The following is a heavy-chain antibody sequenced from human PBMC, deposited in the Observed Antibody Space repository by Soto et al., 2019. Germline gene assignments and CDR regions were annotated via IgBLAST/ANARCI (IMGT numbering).Heavy chain of an antibody. V-gene: IGHV1-2*02. D-gene: IGHD6-6*01. Sequence: ASVKVSCKASGYSFFDYGITWVRQAPGQGLEWMGWINAHSGGTEYAQKFQGRVTLTRDTSIATAYLTLTSLTSDDTALYYCAKDLTRQLAYWLDPWGQGTQVTVSS. CDR2: INAHSGGT. J-gene: IGHJ5*02. CDR1: GYSFFDYG. CDR3: AKDLTRQLAYWLDP.